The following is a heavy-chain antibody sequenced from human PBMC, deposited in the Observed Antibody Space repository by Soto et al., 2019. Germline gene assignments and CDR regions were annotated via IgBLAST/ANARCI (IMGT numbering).Heavy chain of an antibody. V-gene: IGHV4-39*01. CDR1: GGSISSGSYY. J-gene: IGHJ4*02. CDR3: ARHLGPIPTFDY. Sequence: SETLSLTCTVSGGSISSGSYYWGWIRQPPGKGLEWIGSIYYSGSTYYNPSLKSRVTMSVDASKSQFSLKLNSVTAADTAVYYCARHLGPIPTFDYWGQGTLVTVSS. D-gene: IGHD2-2*02. CDR2: IYYSGST.